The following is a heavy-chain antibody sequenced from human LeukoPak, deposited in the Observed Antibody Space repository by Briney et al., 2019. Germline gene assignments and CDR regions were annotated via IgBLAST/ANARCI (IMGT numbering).Heavy chain of an antibody. CDR1: GFTVSSNY. V-gene: IGHV3-53*01. CDR2: IYSGGST. D-gene: IGHD3-10*01. J-gene: IGHJ4*02. Sequence: GGSLRLSCAASGFTVSSNYMSWVRQAPGKGLEWVSVIYSGGSTYYADSVKGRFTISRDNSKNTLYLQMNSLRAEDTAVYYCVRDRVVDGRFGEFSKYWGQGTLVTVSS. CDR3: VRDRVVDGRFGEFSKY.